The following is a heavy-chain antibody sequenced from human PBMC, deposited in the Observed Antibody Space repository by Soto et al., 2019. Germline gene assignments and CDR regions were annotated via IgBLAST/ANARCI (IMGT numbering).Heavy chain of an antibody. V-gene: IGHV1-24*01. CDR3: ATPGGSDAFDI. CDR1: GGTFSSYA. D-gene: IGHD1-26*01. J-gene: IGHJ3*02. CDR2: FDPEDGET. Sequence: ASVKVSCKASGGTFSSYAISWVRQAPGQGLEWMGGFDPEDGETIYAQKFQGRVTMTEDTSTDTAYMELSSLRSEDTAVYYCATPGGSDAFDIWGQGTMVTVSS.